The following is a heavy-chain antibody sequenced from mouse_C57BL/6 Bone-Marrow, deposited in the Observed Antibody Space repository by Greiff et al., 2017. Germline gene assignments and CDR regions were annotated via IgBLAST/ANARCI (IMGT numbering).Heavy chain of an antibody. CDR3: ARRYYGSSYDWYFDV. V-gene: IGHV5-12*01. CDR1: GFTFSDYY. CDR2: ISNGGGST. D-gene: IGHD1-1*01. Sequence: EVKLMESGGGLVQPGGSLKLSCAASGFTFSDYYMYWVRQTPEKRLEWVAYISNGGGSTYYPDTVKGRFTISRDNAKNTLYLQMSRLKSEDTAMYYCARRYYGSSYDWYFDVWGTGTTVTVSS. J-gene: IGHJ1*03.